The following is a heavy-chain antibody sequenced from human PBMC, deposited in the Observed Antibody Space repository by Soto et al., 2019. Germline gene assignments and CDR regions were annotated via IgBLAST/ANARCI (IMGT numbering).Heavy chain of an antibody. CDR3: ARAQGWEVRGVIRAYYYGVDV. Sequence: QVQLVESGGGVVQPGRSLRLSCAASGFTFSSYAMHWVRQAPGKGLEWVAVISYDGSNKYYADSVKGRFTISRDNSKNTLYLQMNSLRAEDTAVYYCARAQGWEVRGVIRAYYYGVDVWGQGTTVTVSS. D-gene: IGHD3-10*01. J-gene: IGHJ6*02. CDR1: GFTFSSYA. V-gene: IGHV3-30-3*01. CDR2: ISYDGSNK.